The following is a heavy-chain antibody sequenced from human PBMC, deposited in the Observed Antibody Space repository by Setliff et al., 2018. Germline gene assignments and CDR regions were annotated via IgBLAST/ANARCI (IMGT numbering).Heavy chain of an antibody. Sequence: SETLSLTCSVSGASISSYYWSWIRQPPGKGLEWIGYIYTSGTTKYNPSLKSRVTISFNTSKNQISLNLSSVTPADTAVYYCARHSNSWPVDYWGQGTLVTVSS. CDR1: GASISSYY. CDR3: ARHSNSWPVDY. D-gene: IGHD6-13*01. CDR2: IYTSGTT. J-gene: IGHJ4*02. V-gene: IGHV4-59*01.